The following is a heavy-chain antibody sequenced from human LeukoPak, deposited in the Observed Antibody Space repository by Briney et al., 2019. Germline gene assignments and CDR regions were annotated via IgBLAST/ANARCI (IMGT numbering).Heavy chain of an antibody. J-gene: IGHJ5*02. D-gene: IGHD6-13*01. V-gene: IGHV1-2*02. Sequence: ASVKVSCKASGYTFTGYYMHWVRQAPGQGLEWMGWINPNSGGTNYAQKFQGRVTMTRDTSISTAYMELSRLRSDDTAVYYCARAGIAAAGRSPWFDPWGQGTLATVSS. CDR3: ARAGIAAAGRSPWFDP. CDR2: INPNSGGT. CDR1: GYTFTGYY.